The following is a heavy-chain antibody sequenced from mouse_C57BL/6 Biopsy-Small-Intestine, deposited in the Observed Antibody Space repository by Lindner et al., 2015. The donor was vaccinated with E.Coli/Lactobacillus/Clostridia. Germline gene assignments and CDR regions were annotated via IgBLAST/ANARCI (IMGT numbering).Heavy chain of an antibody. CDR2: FHPYNDDF. V-gene: IGHV1-47*01. J-gene: IGHJ4*01. Sequence: VQLQESGAELVKPGASVKMSCKASGYTFTTYPIEWMKQNHGKSLEWIGNFHPYNDDFKFNEKFKDKATLTVEKSSSTVYLELSRLTSDDSAIYYCARRSNFDYAMDYWGQGTSVTVSS. CDR1: GYTFTTYP. D-gene: IGHD2-5*01. CDR3: ARRSNFDYAMDY.